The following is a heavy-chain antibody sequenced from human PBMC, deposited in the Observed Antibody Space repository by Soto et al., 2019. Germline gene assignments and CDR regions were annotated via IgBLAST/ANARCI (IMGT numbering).Heavy chain of an antibody. V-gene: IGHV4-61*01. D-gene: IGHD3-3*01. CDR3: ARDFAYFDS. CDR1: GGSFKSGSYS. J-gene: IGHJ4*02. Sequence: QVQLQESGPGLVKPSETLSLTCTVSGGSFKSGSYSWSWIRQPPGKGLEWIGYVYHTGRTSYNPSLKSRVSTSMDTPKNQFSLNLDSVTAADTAVYFCARDFAYFDSWGQGTLVTVSS. CDR2: VYHTGRT.